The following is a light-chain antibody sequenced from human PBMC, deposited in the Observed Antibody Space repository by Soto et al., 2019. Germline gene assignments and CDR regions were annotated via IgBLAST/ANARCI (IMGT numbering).Light chain of an antibody. Sequence: QSALTQAAAVSGSPGQSITISCTGTSSDVGKYNLVSWYQHHPGKAPKLILYDVTQWPSGASNRFSGSKSGNTASLTIYGLRAEDEADYYCSSYAGTTTFYVFGTGTKVTVL. CDR2: DVT. CDR3: SSYAGTTTFYV. V-gene: IGLV2-23*02. CDR1: SSDVGKYNL. J-gene: IGLJ1*01.